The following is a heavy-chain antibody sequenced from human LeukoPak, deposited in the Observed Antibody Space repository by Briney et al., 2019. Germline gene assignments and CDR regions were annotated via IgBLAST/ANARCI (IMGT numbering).Heavy chain of an antibody. CDR1: GYTFTGYY. D-gene: IGHD3-3*01. Sequence: ASVKVSCKASGYTFTGYYMHWVRQAPGQGLEWMGWINPNSGGTNYAEKFQGRVTMTRDTSISTAYMELSRLRSDDTAVYYCAREGVSIGYYDFWSGYYMWFDYWGQGTLVTVSS. J-gene: IGHJ4*02. CDR3: AREGVSIGYYDFWSGYYMWFDY. CDR2: INPNSGGT. V-gene: IGHV1-2*02.